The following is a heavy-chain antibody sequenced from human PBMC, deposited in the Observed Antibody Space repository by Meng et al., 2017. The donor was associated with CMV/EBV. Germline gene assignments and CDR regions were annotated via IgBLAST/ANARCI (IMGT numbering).Heavy chain of an antibody. V-gene: IGHV3-30*04. Sequence: FTYRSYAMNGVRQAPGKGLGWVTIISYDGSNKYYADSVKGRFTSSRDNSNNTLYLQMNSLRAEDTAVYYCARGYSAYDYRGANWFDPWGQGTLVTVSS. D-gene: IGHD5-12*01. CDR3: ARGYSAYDYRGANWFDP. J-gene: IGHJ5*02. CDR1: FTYRSYA. CDR2: ISYDGSNK.